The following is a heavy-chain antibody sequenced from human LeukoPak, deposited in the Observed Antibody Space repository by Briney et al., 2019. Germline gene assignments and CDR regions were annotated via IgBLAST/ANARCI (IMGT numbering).Heavy chain of an antibody. V-gene: IGHV1-69*04. CDR3: AREGYYDSSGYYYVLYY. CDR1: GGTFSSYA. Sequence: ASVKVSCKASGGTFSSYAISWVRQAPGQGLERMGRIIPILGIANYAQKFQGRVTITADKSTSTVYMELSSLRSEDTAVYYCAREGYYDSSGYYYVLYYWGQGTLVTVSS. CDR2: IIPILGIA. J-gene: IGHJ4*02. D-gene: IGHD3-22*01.